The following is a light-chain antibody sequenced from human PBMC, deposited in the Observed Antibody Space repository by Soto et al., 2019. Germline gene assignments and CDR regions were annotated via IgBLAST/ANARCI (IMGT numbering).Light chain of an antibody. CDR3: KQGPPR. J-gene: IGKJ1*01. V-gene: IGKV2-30*01. CDR1: QTLVYSNGNTY. Sequence: DVVMTQSPLSMPVTLGQPASISCRSTQTLVYSNGNTYLNWFQQRPGQAPRRLFYRVSNRDSGVPGRFSDSGSGTDFTLKISSVEAADVWVYYCKQGPPRFGQGTKVEIK. CDR2: RVS.